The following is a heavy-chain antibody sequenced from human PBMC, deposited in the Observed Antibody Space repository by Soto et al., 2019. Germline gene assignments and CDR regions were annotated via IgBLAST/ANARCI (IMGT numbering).Heavy chain of an antibody. Sequence: SETLSLTCAVYGGSFSGYYWSWIRQPPGKGLEWIGEINRSGSTNYNPSLKSRVTISVDTSKNQFSLKLSSVTAADTAVYYCARSLGGSSSYFDYWGQGTLVTVSS. CDR3: ARSLGGSSSYFDY. CDR2: INRSGST. J-gene: IGHJ4*02. CDR1: GGSFSGYY. V-gene: IGHV4-34*01. D-gene: IGHD6-6*01.